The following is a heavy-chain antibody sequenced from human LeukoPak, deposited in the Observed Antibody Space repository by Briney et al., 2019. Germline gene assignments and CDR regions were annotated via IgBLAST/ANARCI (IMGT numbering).Heavy chain of an antibody. CDR3: ARGRVVPAAIEGWFDP. J-gene: IGHJ5*02. CDR2: ISSSGSTI. CDR1: GFTFSDYY. V-gene: IGHV3-11*04. D-gene: IGHD2-2*01. Sequence: GGSLRPSCAASGFTFSDYYMSWIRQAPGKGLEWVSYISSSGSTIYYADSVKGRFTISRDNAKNSLYLQMNSLRAEDTAVYYCARGRVVPAAIEGWFDPRGQGTLVTVSS.